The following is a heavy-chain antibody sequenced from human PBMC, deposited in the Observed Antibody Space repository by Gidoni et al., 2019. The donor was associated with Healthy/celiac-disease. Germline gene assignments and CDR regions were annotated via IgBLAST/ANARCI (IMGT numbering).Heavy chain of an antibody. CDR1: GYSFTSYW. Sequence: EVQLVQSGAEGKKPGESRKICCKGSGYSFTSYWIGWGRQMPGKGLEWMGIIYPGDSDTRYSPSFQGQVTISADKSISTAYLQWSSLKASDTAMYYCARYYYSSGWLNWFDPWGQGTLVTVSS. CDR2: IYPGDSDT. V-gene: IGHV5-51*03. J-gene: IGHJ5*02. D-gene: IGHD6-19*01. CDR3: ARYYYSSGWLNWFDP.